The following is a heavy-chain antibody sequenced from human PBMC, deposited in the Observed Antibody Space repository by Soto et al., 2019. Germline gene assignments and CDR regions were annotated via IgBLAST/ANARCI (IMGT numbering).Heavy chain of an antibody. J-gene: IGHJ4*02. V-gene: IGHV4-39*02. CDR1: GGSISSSSYY. CDR3: ARDRVGATSFDY. Sequence: SETLSLTCTVSGGSISSSSYYWCWIRQPPGKGLEWIGSIYYSGSTYYNPSLKSRVTISVDTSKNQFSLKLSSVTAADTAVYYCARDRVGATSFDYWGQGTLVTVSS. CDR2: IYYSGST. D-gene: IGHD1-26*01.